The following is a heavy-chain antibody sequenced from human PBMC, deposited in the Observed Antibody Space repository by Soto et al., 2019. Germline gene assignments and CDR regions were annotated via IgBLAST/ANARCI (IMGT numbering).Heavy chain of an antibody. CDR2: IDPSDSYT. Sequence: PGESLKSSCKGSGYSFTSYWISWVRQMPGKGLEWMGRIDPSDSYTNYSPSFQGHVTISADKSISTAYLQWSSLKASDTAMYYCARHEERITILGDYYFDYWGQGTLVPVSS. D-gene: IGHD3-3*01. CDR3: ARHEERITILGDYYFDY. V-gene: IGHV5-10-1*01. CDR1: GYSFTSYW. J-gene: IGHJ4*02.